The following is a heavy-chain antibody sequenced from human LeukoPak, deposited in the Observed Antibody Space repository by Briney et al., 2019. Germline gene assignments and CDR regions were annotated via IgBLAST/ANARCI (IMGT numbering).Heavy chain of an antibody. J-gene: IGHJ4*02. CDR2: IYYSGST. Sequence: SETLSLTCTVSGGSISSRSYYWGWIRQPPGKGLEWIGSIYYSGSTYYNPSLKSRVTISVDTSKNQFSLKLSSVTAADTAVYYCARKVRGSSSHFDCWGQGTLVTVSS. CDR3: ARKVRGSSSHFDC. CDR1: GGSISSRSYY. V-gene: IGHV4-39*01. D-gene: IGHD6-13*01.